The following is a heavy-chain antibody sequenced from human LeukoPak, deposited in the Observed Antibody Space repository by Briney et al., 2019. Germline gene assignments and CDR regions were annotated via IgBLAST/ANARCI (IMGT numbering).Heavy chain of an antibody. V-gene: IGHV3-23*01. J-gene: IGHJ4*02. CDR2: ISGSGGST. Sequence: GGSLRLSCAASGFTFSSYAMSWVRQAPGKGLEWVSAISGSGGSTYYADSVKGRFTISRDNSKSTLYLQMNSLRAEDTAVYYCAKSPRITMVRGGLFDYWGQGTLVTVSS. D-gene: IGHD3-10*01. CDR1: GFTFSSYA. CDR3: AKSPRITMVRGGLFDY.